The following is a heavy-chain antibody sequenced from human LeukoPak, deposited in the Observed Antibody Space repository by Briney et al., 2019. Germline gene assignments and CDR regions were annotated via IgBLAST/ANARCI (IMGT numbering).Heavy chain of an antibody. CDR1: GYSISSGYY. CDR3: ARGAGYCSSTSCPYGDYALFDY. CDR2: IYHSGST. V-gene: IGHV4-38-2*02. J-gene: IGHJ4*02. Sequence: SETLSLTCTVSGYSISSGYYWGWIRQPPGKGLEWIGSIYHSGSTYYNPSLKSRVTISVDTSKNQFSLKLSSVTAADTAVYYCARGAGYCSSTSCPYGDYALFDYWGQGTLVTVSS. D-gene: IGHD2-2*01.